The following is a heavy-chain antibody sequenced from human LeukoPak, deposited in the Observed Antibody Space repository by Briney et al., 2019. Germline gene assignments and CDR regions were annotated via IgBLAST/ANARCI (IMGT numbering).Heavy chain of an antibody. Sequence: GGSLRLSCAASGFTFSSYEMNWVRQAPGKGLEWVSYISSSGSTIYYADSVKGRFTVSRDNAKNTLYLQMNSLRADDTAVYYCARSLNYYFEYWGQGTLVTVSS. CDR3: ARSLNYYFEY. CDR1: GFTFSSYE. J-gene: IGHJ4*02. CDR2: ISSSGSTI. V-gene: IGHV3-48*03.